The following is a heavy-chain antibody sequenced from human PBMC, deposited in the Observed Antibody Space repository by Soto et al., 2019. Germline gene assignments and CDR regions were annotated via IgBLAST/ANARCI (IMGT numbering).Heavy chain of an antibody. CDR3: GRDRGYYYYMDV. Sequence: GGSLRLSCAASGFTFSSYWMHWVRQAPGKGLVWVSRINSDGSSTSYADSVKGRFTISRDKAKNTLYLQMNRLRAEDTVVYYCGRDRGYYYYMDVWGKGTTVTVSS. V-gene: IGHV3-74*01. CDR2: INSDGSST. J-gene: IGHJ6*03. CDR1: GFTFSSYW.